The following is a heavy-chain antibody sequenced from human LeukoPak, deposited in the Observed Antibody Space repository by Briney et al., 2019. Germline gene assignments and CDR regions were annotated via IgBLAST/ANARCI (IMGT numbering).Heavy chain of an antibody. J-gene: IGHJ4*02. CDR3: ATYRQVLLPFES. Sequence: GGSLRLSCTVSGFTVSSNSMSWVRQAPGKGLEWVSFIYSGTIHYADSVRGRFTISRDNSKSTLSLQMNSLRAEDTAIYYCATYRQVLLPFESWGQGTLVTVSS. D-gene: IGHD2-8*02. CDR2: IYSGTI. V-gene: IGHV3-53*01. CDR1: GFTVSSNS.